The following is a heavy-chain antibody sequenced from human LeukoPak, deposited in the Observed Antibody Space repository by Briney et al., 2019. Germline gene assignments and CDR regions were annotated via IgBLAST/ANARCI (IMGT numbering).Heavy chain of an antibody. CDR1: GFTLGAYA. D-gene: IGHD3-9*01. CDR2: IRSKANGGTT. J-gene: IGHJ4*01. V-gene: IGHV3-49*04. Sequence: SLRLSCTVSGFTLGAYAMSWVRQAQGKGLEWGGFIRSKANGGTTKYAASVKGRCTTSRDDSKSIAYLQMNSLKTEDTAVYYCTRNKYDILGYWGQGTLVTVSS. CDR3: TRNKYDILGY.